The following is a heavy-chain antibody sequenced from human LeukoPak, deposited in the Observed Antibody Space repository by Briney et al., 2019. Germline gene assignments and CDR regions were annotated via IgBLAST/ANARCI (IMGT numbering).Heavy chain of an antibody. V-gene: IGHV3-23*01. CDR2: ISGSGGST. CDR1: GFTFNSYW. CDR3: ARGIDY. Sequence: GGSLRLSCAASGFTFNSYWMSWVRQAPGKGLEWVSAISGSGGSTYYADSVRGRFTISRDTSKNMVFLQMNSLRVEDTAVYYCARGIDYWGRGTLVTVSS. J-gene: IGHJ4*02.